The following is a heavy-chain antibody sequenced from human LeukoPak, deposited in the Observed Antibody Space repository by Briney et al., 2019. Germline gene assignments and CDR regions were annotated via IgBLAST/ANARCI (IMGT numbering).Heavy chain of an antibody. CDR2: IIHSGST. V-gene: IGHV4-34*09. Sequence: PSETLSLTCAVYGGSFSGYYWSWIRQPPGKGLEWIGEIIHSGSTNYNPSLKSRVTISVDTSKNQFSLKLSSVTAADTAVYYCARGPWVVAATTNRNWFDPWGQGTLVTVSS. J-gene: IGHJ5*02. CDR3: ARGPWVVAATTNRNWFDP. D-gene: IGHD2-15*01. CDR1: GGSFSGYY.